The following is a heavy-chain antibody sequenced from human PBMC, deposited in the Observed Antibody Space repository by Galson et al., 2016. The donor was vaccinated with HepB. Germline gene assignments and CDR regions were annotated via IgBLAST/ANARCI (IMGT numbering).Heavy chain of an antibody. J-gene: IGHJ2*01. CDR3: AREREGYEDYSGNWYFDL. CDR1: GFTFRSYA. D-gene: IGHD4-23*01. Sequence: SLRLSCAASGFTFRSYAMSWVRQAPGKGLEWVSAISSSGYSTYYADSVKGRFTISRDNSKNTLYLQMNTLRAEDTALYHCAREREGYEDYSGNWYFDLWGRGTLVTVSS. CDR2: ISSSGYST. V-gene: IGHV3-23*01.